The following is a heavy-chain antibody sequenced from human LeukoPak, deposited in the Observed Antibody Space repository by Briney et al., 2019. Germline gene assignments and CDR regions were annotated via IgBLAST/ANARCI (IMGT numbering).Heavy chain of an antibody. CDR3: ARSTIAAAGNVEY. Sequence: SETLSLTCTVSGGSISSYYWSWIRQAPGKGLEWIGYIYYSGSTGRSINYNPSLKSRVTISVDTSKNQFSLKLSSVTAADTAMYYWARSTIAAAGNVEYWGQGTLVTVSS. J-gene: IGHJ4*02. V-gene: IGHV4-59*01. D-gene: IGHD6-13*01. CDR2: IYYSGSTGRSI. CDR1: GGSISSYY.